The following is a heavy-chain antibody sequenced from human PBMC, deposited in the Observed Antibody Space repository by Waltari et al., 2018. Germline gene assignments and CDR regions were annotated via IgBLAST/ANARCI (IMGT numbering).Heavy chain of an antibody. J-gene: IGHJ5*02. D-gene: IGHD3-22*01. CDR3: ARGPDSSGSRGWFDP. Sequence: QVQLQESGPGLVQPSETMSLTCTVSGGPISSHYWLCLRQPPGKGLEWIGYIYYSGSTNYNPSLKSRVTISVDTSKNQFSLKLSSVTAADTAVYYCARGPDSSGSRGWFDPWGQGTLVTVSS. V-gene: IGHV4-59*11. CDR2: IYYSGST. CDR1: GGPISSHY.